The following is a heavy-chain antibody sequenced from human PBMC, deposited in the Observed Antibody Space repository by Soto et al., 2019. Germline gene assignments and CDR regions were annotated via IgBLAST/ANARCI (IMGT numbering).Heavy chain of an antibody. CDR1: GGSISSYY. Sequence: SETLSLTCTVFGGSISSYYWSWILQPPGKGLEWIGYIYYSGSTNYNPSLKSRVTISVDTSKNQFSLKLSSVTAADTAVYYCARVGWFGTENWFDPWGQGTLVTVSS. D-gene: IGHD3-10*01. V-gene: IGHV4-59*01. J-gene: IGHJ5*02. CDR2: IYYSGST. CDR3: ARVGWFGTENWFDP.